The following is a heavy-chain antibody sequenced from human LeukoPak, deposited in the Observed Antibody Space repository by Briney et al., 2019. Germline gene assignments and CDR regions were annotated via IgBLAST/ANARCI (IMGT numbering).Heavy chain of an antibody. D-gene: IGHD3-22*01. CDR1: GFTFSSYS. Sequence: TGGSLRLSCAASGFTFSSYSMNWFRQAPGKGLEWVSVIYSGGSTYYADSVKGRFTISRDNSKNTLYLQMNSLRAEDTAVYYCARAAYDTYPSFDYWGQGTLVTVSS. V-gene: IGHV3-66*01. J-gene: IGHJ4*02. CDR2: IYSGGST. CDR3: ARAAYDTYPSFDY.